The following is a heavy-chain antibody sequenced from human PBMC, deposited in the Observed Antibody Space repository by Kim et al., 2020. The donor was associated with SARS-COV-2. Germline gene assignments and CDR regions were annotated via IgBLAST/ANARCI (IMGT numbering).Heavy chain of an antibody. CDR3: AKDIEPMTTVTGLDY. J-gene: IGHJ4*02. V-gene: IGHV3-43*01. CDR2: ISWDGGST. D-gene: IGHD4-17*01. CDR1: GFTFDDYT. Sequence: GGSLRLSCAASGFTFDDYTMHWVRQAPGKGLEWVSLISWDGGSTYYADSVKGRFTISRDNSKNSLYLQMNSLRTEDTALYYCAKDIEPMTTVTGLDYWGQGTLVTVSS.